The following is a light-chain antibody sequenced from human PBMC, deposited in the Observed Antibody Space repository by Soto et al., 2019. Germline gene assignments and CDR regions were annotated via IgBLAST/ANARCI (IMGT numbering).Light chain of an antibody. Sequence: EVVMTQSPATLSVSPGERATLSCRASQGVSSNLAWYQQKPGQAPRLLIYGTSTWATGIPARFSGSGSGTEFTLTISSLQSEDFAVYYCQHYNNWPRTFGQGTKVEIK. J-gene: IGKJ1*01. CDR2: GTS. V-gene: IGKV3-15*01. CDR1: QGVSSN. CDR3: QHYNNWPRT.